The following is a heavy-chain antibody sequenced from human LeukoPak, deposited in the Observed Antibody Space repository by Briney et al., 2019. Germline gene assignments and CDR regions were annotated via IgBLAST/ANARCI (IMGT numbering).Heavy chain of an antibody. CDR3: ARDRMVRGVIMGGEFDY. J-gene: IGHJ4*02. D-gene: IGHD3-10*01. CDR1: GGTFSSYA. Sequence: GSSVKVSCKASGGTFSSYAISWVRQAPGQGLEWMGGIIPIFGTANYAQKFQGRVTITTDESTSTAYMELSSLRSEDTAVYYCARDRMVRGVIMGGEFDYWGQGTLVTVSS. V-gene: IGHV1-69*05. CDR2: IIPIFGTA.